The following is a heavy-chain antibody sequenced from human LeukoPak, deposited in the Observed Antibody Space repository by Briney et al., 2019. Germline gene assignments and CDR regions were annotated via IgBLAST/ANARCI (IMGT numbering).Heavy chain of an antibody. CDR1: GFTFSDYY. Sequence: GGSLRLSCAASGFTFSDYYMSWIRQAPGKGLEWVSYISSSGSTIYYADSVKGRFTISRDNAKNSLYLQMNSLRAEDTAVYYCARDPIAVARHNWFDPWGQGTLVTVSS. CDR2: ISSSGSTI. V-gene: IGHV3-11*04. CDR3: ARDPIAVARHNWFDP. J-gene: IGHJ5*02. D-gene: IGHD6-19*01.